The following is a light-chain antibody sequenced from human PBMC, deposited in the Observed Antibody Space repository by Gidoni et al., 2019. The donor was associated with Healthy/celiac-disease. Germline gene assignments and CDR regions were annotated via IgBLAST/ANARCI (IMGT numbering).Light chain of an antibody. CDR3: QQYGSSSWT. Sequence: EIVLTQSPGTLSLSPGERATLPCRASKRVSSSYLAWYQQKPGQAPRLLIYGASSRATGIPARFSGSGSGTDFTLTISRLEPEDFAVYYCQQYGSSSWTFGQGTKVEIK. CDR1: KRVSSSY. CDR2: GAS. V-gene: IGKV3-20*01. J-gene: IGKJ1*01.